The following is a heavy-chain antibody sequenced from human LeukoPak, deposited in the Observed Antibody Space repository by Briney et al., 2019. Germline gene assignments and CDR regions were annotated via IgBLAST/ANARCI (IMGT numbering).Heavy chain of an antibody. D-gene: IGHD3-9*01. V-gene: IGHV3-48*04. CDR2: ITSSSDTI. CDR3: ARDGYYNVGY. Sequence: GGSLRLSCAASGFTFSAHGMHWVCQAPGKGLEWVSYITSSSDTIYYADSVKGRFTFSRDNAKNALFLQMNSLRVEDTAVYFCARDGYYNVGYLGQGTLVTVSS. CDR1: GFTFSAHG. J-gene: IGHJ4*02.